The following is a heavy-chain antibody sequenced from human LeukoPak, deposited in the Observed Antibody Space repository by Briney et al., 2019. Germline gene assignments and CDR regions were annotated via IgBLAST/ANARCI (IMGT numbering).Heavy chain of an antibody. CDR1: GGSISSYY. J-gene: IGHJ4*02. D-gene: IGHD5-18*01. CDR2: IYYSGST. V-gene: IGHV4-59*08. CDR3: ARHTAMVTHFDY. Sequence: SETLSLTCTVSGGSISSYYWSWIRQPPGKGLEWIGYIYYSGSTNCNPPLKSRVTISVDTSKNQFSLKLSSVAAADTAVYYCARHTAMVTHFDYWGQGTLVTVSS.